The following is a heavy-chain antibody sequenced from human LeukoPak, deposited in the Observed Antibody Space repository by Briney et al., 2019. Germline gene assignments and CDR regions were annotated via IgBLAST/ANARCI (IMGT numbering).Heavy chain of an antibody. J-gene: IGHJ4*02. CDR1: GGSITGYH. CDR2: IHTSGST. CDR3: AGRDQTTGWSFDY. Sequence: PSETLSLTCFVSGGSITGYHWSWIRQPAGKGLEWIGQIHTSGSTKYNPSLKSRVAMSIDTSRNQFSLELSSVTAADTSIYYCAGRDQTTGWSFDYWGQGALVTVSS. D-gene: IGHD6-19*01. V-gene: IGHV4-4*07.